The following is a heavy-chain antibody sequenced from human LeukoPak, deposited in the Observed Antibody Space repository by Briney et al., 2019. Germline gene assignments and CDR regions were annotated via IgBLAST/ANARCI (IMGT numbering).Heavy chain of an antibody. CDR2: TWYDGSNK. Sequence: PGGSLRLSCAASGFTFSSYGMHWVRQAPGKGLEWVAVTWYDGSNKYYADSVKGRFTISRDNSKNTLYLQMNSLRAEDTAVYYCARDSPHYYGMDVWGQGTTVTVS. V-gene: IGHV3-33*01. CDR1: GFTFSSYG. J-gene: IGHJ6*02. CDR3: ARDSPHYYGMDV.